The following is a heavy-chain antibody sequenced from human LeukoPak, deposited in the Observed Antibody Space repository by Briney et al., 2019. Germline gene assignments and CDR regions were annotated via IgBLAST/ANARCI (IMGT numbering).Heavy chain of an antibody. V-gene: IGHV4-61*01. J-gene: IGHJ4*02. CDR2: ILYSGRT. Sequence: SETLSLTCTVSGASVSSSRYHWMWIRQPPGKGLEYIGNILYSGRTDYKPSLQGRATISVDTSNNQFSLTLSSVTAADTAVYYCARWESSSGFDYWGQGTLVTVSS. CDR1: GASVSSSRYH. CDR3: ARWESSSGFDY. D-gene: IGHD6-13*01.